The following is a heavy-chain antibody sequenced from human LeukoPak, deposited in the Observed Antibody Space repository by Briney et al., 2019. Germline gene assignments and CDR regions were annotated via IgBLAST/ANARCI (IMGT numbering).Heavy chain of an antibody. CDR2: ISYDGSNK. J-gene: IGHJ4*02. V-gene: IGHV3-30-3*01. Sequence: GGSLRLSRAASGFTFSSYAMHWVRQAPGKGLEWVAVISYDGSNKYYADSVKGRFTISRDNSKNTLYLQMNSLRAEDTAVYYCARDPGYSNYYFDYWGQGTLVTVSS. CDR1: GFTFSSYA. D-gene: IGHD4-11*01. CDR3: ARDPGYSNYYFDY.